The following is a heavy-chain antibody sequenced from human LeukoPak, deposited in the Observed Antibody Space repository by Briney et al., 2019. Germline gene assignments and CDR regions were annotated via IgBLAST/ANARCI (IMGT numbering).Heavy chain of an antibody. CDR1: GVSISSGGYS. Sequence: SETLSLTCAVSGVSISSGGYSWSWIRQPPGKGLEWIGYIYHSGSTYYNPSLKSRVTISVDRSKNQFSLKLSSVTAADTAVCYCARVVEYYYYGMDVWGQGTTVTVSS. CDR3: ARVVEYYYYGMDV. D-gene: IGHD1-26*01. J-gene: IGHJ6*02. V-gene: IGHV4-30-2*01. CDR2: IYHSGST.